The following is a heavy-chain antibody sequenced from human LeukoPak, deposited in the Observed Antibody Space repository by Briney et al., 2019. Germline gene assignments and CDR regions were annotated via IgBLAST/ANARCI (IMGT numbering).Heavy chain of an antibody. V-gene: IGHV3-30*02. CDR3: AKDLNTVVMQYSDS. Sequence: PGGSLRLSCTGSGFPFSSYGMHWVRQTPGRSLEWVAFIRYDGKTEYYADSVKGRFTIAREDSHSTVHLHMKDLRPDDAAVYFCAKDLNTVVMQYSDSWGQGTLVSVSS. J-gene: IGHJ4*02. CDR1: GFPFSSYG. D-gene: IGHD2-21*01. CDR2: IRYDGKTE.